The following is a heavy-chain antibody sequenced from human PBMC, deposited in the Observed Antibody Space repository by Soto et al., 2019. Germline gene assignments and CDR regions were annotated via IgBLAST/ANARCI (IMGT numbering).Heavy chain of an antibody. J-gene: IGHJ6*02. CDR3: ARRVATITFYGMDV. CDR1: GGTFSSYA. CDR2: ISAYNGNT. D-gene: IGHD5-12*01. Sequence: WASVKVSCKASGGTFSSYAISWVRQAPGQGLEWMGWISAYNGNTNYAQKLQGRVTMTTDTSTSTAYMELRSLRSDDTAVYYCARRVATITFYGMDVWGQGTTVTVSS. V-gene: IGHV1-18*01.